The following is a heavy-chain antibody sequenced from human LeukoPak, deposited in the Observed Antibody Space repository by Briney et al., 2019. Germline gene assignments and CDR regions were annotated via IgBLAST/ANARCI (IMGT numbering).Heavy chain of an antibody. CDR1: GFTFSSYG. CDR3: AKSLRYFDWLLSDAFDI. CDR2: ISYDGSNK. V-gene: IGHV3-30*18. J-gene: IGHJ3*02. D-gene: IGHD3-9*01. Sequence: LSGGSLRLSCAASGFTFSSYGMHWVRQAPGKGLEWVAVISYDGSNKYYADSVKGRFTISRDNSKNTLYLQMNSLRAEDTAVYYCAKSLRYFDWLLSDAFDIWGQGTMDTVSS.